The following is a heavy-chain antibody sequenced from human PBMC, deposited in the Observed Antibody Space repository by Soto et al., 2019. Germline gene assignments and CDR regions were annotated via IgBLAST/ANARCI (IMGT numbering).Heavy chain of an antibody. V-gene: IGHV1-2*04. D-gene: IGHD5-12*01. CDR1: GYTFTGYY. CDR3: ARDTGYNDAFDI. J-gene: IGHJ3*02. CDR2: INPNSGGT. Sequence: ASVRVSCKASGYTFTGYYMHWVRQAPGQGLEWMGWINPNSGGTNYAQKFQGWVTMTRDTSISTAYMELSRLRSDDTAVYYCARDTGYNDAFDIPGPVTMVTLSS.